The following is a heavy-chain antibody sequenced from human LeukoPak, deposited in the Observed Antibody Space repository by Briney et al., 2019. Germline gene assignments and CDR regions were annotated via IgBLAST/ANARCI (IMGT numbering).Heavy chain of an antibody. CDR2: ISYDGSNK. D-gene: IGHD6-19*01. V-gene: IGHV3-30-3*02. Sequence: GGSLRLSCAASGFTFSSYAMHWVRQAPGKGLEWVAVISYDGSNKYYADSVKGGFTISRDNSKNTLYLQMNSLRAEDTAVYYCAKSISSGWIDAFDIWGQGTMVTVSS. CDR3: AKSISSGWIDAFDI. CDR1: GFTFSSYA. J-gene: IGHJ3*02.